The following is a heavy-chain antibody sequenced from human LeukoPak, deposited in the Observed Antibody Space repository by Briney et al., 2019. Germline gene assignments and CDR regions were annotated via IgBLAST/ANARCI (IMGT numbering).Heavy chain of an antibody. D-gene: IGHD2-15*01. Sequence: QSGGSLRLSCAASGFTFSSYGMHWVRQAPGKGPEWVAAISYDGSKEYYADSVKGRFSISRDNSKNTLYLQMNSLQAEDTAVFYCAKGKALLEYYFDYWGQGTLVTVSS. J-gene: IGHJ4*02. V-gene: IGHV3-30*18. CDR2: ISYDGSKE. CDR3: AKGKALLEYYFDY. CDR1: GFTFSSYG.